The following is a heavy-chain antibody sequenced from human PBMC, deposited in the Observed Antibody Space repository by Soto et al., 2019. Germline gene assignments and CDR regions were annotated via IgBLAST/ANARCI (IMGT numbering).Heavy chain of an antibody. V-gene: IGHV4-59*01. J-gene: IGHJ4*02. D-gene: IGHD3-3*01. CDR2: IYYSGST. CDR1: GGSISSYY. CDR3: ARENYWSGFFDY. Sequence: SETLSLTCTVSGGSISSYYWSWIRQPPGKGLEWIGYIYYSGSTNYNPSLKSRVTISVDTSKNQFSLKLSSVTAADTAVYYCARENYWSGFFDYWGQGTPVTVSS.